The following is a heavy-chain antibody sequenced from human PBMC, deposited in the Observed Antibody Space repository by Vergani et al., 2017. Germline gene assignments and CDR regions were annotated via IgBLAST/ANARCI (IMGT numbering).Heavy chain of an antibody. J-gene: IGHJ4*02. CDR2: IRSKANIYAT. Sequence: EVQLVESGGGLVQPGGSLKLSCAASGFTFSGSAMHWVRQASGKGLEWVGRIRSKANIYATAYAASVKGRFTISRDDSKNTAYLQMNSLKTEDTAVYYCTTGLVGIDYWGQGTLVTVSS. V-gene: IGHV3-73*02. D-gene: IGHD6-19*01. CDR3: TTGLVGIDY. CDR1: GFTFSGSA.